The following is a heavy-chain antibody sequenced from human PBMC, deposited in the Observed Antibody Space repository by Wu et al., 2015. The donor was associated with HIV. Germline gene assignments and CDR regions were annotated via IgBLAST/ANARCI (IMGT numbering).Heavy chain of an antibody. V-gene: IGHV1-69*05. Sequence: QVQLVQSGAEVKKPGSSVRVSCKASGGNFRSYAMNWVRQAPGQGLEWVGGIIPIFGTTNYAQVFQGRVTVTTDEFTGTTYMDLRRLRVDDTAVYFCVRGARYAGSYYSNNWGQGTLVTVSS. CDR1: GGNFRSYA. J-gene: IGHJ4*02. D-gene: IGHD1-26*01. CDR3: VRGARYAGSYYSNN. CDR2: IIPIFGTT.